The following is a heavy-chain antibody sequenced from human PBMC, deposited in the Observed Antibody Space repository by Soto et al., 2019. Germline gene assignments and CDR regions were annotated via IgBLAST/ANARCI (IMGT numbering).Heavy chain of an antibody. Sequence: GGSLRLSCAASGFTFSSYGMHWVRQAPGKGLEWVAVISYDGSNKYYADSVKGRFTISRDNSKNTLYLQMNSLRAEDTAVYYCAKDALDYWGQGTLVTVSS. V-gene: IGHV3-30*18. J-gene: IGHJ4*02. CDR2: ISYDGSNK. CDR1: GFTFSSYG. CDR3: AKDALDY.